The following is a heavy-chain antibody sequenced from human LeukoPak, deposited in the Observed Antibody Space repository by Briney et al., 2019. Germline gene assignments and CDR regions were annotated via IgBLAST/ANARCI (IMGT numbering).Heavy chain of an antibody. J-gene: IGHJ5*02. CDR1: GGSISSYY. CDR2: IYYSGST. V-gene: IGHV4-59*01. D-gene: IGHD1-26*01. Sequence: SETLSLTCTVSGGSISSYYWSWIRQPPGKGLEWIGYIYYSGSTNYNPSLKSRVTISVDTSKNQFSLKLSSVTAADTAVYYCARGVVGATSLSWGQGTLVTVSS. CDR3: ARGVVGATSLS.